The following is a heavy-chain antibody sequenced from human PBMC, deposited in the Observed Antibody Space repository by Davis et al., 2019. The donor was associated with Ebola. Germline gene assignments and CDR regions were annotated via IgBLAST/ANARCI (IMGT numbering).Heavy chain of an antibody. J-gene: IGHJ4*02. CDR1: GFSFSTYD. D-gene: IGHD5-12*01. V-gene: IGHV3-21*01. CDR3: ARRGGSGYDGY. CDR2: IGSSSSYI. Sequence: GGSLRLSCAASGFSFSTYDMNWVRQAPGKGLEWVSSIGSSSSYIFYAESVKGRFTISRDNAKNALYLQMNSLTAEDTAVYYCARRGGSGYDGYWGQGTLVTVSS.